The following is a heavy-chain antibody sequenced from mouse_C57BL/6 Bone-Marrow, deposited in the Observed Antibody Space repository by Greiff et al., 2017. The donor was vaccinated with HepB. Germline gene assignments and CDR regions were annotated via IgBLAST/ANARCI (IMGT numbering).Heavy chain of an antibody. Sequence: QVQLQQSGPGLVQPSQSLSITCTVSGFSLTSYGVHWVRQSPGKGLEWLGVIWRGGSTDYNAAFMSRLSITKDNPKSQVFFKMNSLQADDTAIYYCAKRGDGVYAMDYWSQGTSVTVSS. V-gene: IGHV2-5*01. CDR2: IWRGGST. D-gene: IGHD1-1*02. CDR3: AKRGDGVYAMDY. CDR1: GFSLTSYG. J-gene: IGHJ4*01.